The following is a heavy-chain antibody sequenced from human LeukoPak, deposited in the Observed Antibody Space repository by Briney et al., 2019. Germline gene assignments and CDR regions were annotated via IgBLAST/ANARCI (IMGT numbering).Heavy chain of an antibody. J-gene: IGHJ5*02. D-gene: IGHD3-10*01. V-gene: IGHV1-69*06. CDR2: IIPIFGTA. CDR3: ARAPLWFGIPFDP. CDR1: GGTFSSYA. Sequence: SVKVSCKASGGTFSSYAISWVRQAPGQGLEWVGGIIPIFGTANYAQKFQGRVTITADKSTSTAYMELSSLRSEDTAVYYCARAPLWFGIPFDPWGQGTLVTVSS.